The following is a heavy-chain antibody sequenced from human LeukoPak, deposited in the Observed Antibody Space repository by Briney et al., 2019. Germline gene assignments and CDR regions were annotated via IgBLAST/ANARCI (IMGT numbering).Heavy chain of an antibody. CDR3: STAPLGVDAFDI. J-gene: IGHJ3*02. Sequence: SETLFLTCTVPGASISSYYWSWLRQPDGKGMEWIGRIYSSGSTHYNPSLKSRVNMSVDTSKNQFSLKLSSVTAADTAVYYCSTAPLGVDAFDIWGQGTMVSVSS. V-gene: IGHV4-4*07. CDR1: GASISSYY. CDR2: IYSSGST. D-gene: IGHD3-16*01.